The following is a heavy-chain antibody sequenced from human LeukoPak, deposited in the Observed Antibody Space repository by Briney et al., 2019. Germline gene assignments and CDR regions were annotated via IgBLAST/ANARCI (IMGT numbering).Heavy chain of an antibody. Sequence: GGSLRLSCAASGFTFSNSAKSWVRQAPGKGLEWVSTLSGSGITTYYAESVKGRFTISRDNSKNTLYLQMNSLRAEDTAVYYCAKGIYSSGWSYFDYWGHGTLVTVSS. CDR1: GFTFSNSA. D-gene: IGHD6-19*01. CDR3: AKGIYSSGWSYFDY. J-gene: IGHJ4*01. CDR2: LSGSGITT. V-gene: IGHV3-23*01.